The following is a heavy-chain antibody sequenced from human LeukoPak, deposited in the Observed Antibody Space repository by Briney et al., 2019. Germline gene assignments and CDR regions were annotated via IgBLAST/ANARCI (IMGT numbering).Heavy chain of an antibody. V-gene: IGHV3-33*01. CDR1: GFTFSSYG. D-gene: IGHD3-22*01. CDR2: IWYDGSNK. J-gene: IGHJ3*02. Sequence: PGGSLRLSCAASGFTFSSYGMHWVRQAPGKGLEWVAVIWYDGSNKYYADSVKGRFTISRDNSKNTLYLQMNSLRVEDTAVYYCARDLHQDYYDSSGYYYPVDAFDIWGQGTMVTVSS. CDR3: ARDLHQDYYDSSGYYYPVDAFDI.